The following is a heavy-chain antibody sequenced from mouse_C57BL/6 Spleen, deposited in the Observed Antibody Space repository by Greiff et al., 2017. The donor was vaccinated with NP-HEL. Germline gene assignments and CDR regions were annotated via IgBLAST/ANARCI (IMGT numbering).Heavy chain of an antibody. CDR3: ARSGDYGSSSDY. CDR1: GYTFTSYW. D-gene: IGHD1-1*01. V-gene: IGHV1-69*01. CDR2: IDPSDSST. J-gene: IGHJ2*01. Sequence: QVQLQQPGAELVMPGASVKLSCKASGYTFTSYWMHWVKQRPGQGLEWIGEIDPSDSSTNYNQKFKGKSTLTVDKSSSTAYMQLSSLTSEDSAVYYCARSGDYGSSSDYWGQGTTLTVSS.